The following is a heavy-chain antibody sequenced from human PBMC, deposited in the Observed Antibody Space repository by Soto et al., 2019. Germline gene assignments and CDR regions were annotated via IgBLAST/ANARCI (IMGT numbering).Heavy chain of an antibody. CDR1: EFTFSSYA. D-gene: IGHD6-13*01. V-gene: IGHV3-30-3*01. Sequence: GGSLRLSCAASEFTFSSYAMHWVRQAPGKGLEWVAVISYDGSNKYYADSVKGRFTISRDNSKNTLYLQMNSLRAEDTAVYYCARANDAYSSSWSPFDYWGQGTLVTVSS. CDR3: ARANDAYSSSWSPFDY. CDR2: ISYDGSNK. J-gene: IGHJ4*02.